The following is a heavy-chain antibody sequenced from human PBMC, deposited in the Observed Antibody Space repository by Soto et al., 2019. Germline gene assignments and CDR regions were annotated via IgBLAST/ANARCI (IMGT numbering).Heavy chain of an antibody. Sequence: PGGSLRLSCAASGFTFSSYAMSWVRQAPGKGLEWVSAISGSGGSTYYADSVKGRFTISRDNSKNTLYLQMNSLRAEDTAVYYCAKDTGSVQLWLRWFDPWGQGTLVTVSS. CDR2: ISGSGGST. CDR1: GFTFSSYA. CDR3: AKDTGSVQLWLRWFDP. D-gene: IGHD5-18*01. V-gene: IGHV3-23*01. J-gene: IGHJ5*02.